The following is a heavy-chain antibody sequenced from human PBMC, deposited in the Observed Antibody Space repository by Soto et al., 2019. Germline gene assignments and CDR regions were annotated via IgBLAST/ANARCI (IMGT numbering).Heavy chain of an antibody. D-gene: IGHD3-16*01. J-gene: IGHJ4*02. V-gene: IGHV4-31*03. CDR3: ARLSNPWGNSVMDY. Sequence: SETLSLTCTVSGCSISSGGYYWSWIRQHPGKGLEWIGYIYYSGSTYYNPSLKSRVTISVDTSKNQFSLKLSSVTAADTAVYYCARLSNPWGNSVMDYWGQGTLVTVSS. CDR1: GCSISSGGYY. CDR2: IYYSGST.